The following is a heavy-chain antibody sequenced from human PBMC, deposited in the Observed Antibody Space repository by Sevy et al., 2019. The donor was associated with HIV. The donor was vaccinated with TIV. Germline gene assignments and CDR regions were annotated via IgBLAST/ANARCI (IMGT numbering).Heavy chain of an antibody. Sequence: SETLSLTCAVYGGSFSGYYWSWIRQPPGKGLEWIGEINHSGSPNYNPSLTSRVTISVDTSKNQFSLKLSSVTAADTAVYYCARHCSSTSCSHAFDIWGQGTMVTVSS. V-gene: IGHV4-34*01. J-gene: IGHJ3*02. CDR1: GGSFSGYY. D-gene: IGHD2-2*01. CDR3: ARHCSSTSCSHAFDI. CDR2: INHSGSP.